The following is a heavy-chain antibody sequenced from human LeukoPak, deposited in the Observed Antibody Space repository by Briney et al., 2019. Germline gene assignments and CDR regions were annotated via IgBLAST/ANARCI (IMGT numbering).Heavy chain of an antibody. J-gene: IGHJ4*02. D-gene: IGHD1-26*01. Sequence: PGGSLRLSCAASGFTFSSYAMHWVRQAPGKGLEWVAVISYDGSNKYYADSVKGRFTISRDNSKNTLYLQMNSLRAEDTAVYYCARDLRGTGLLPLDYWGQGTLVTVSS. CDR2: ISYDGSNK. CDR3: ARDLRGTGLLPLDY. V-gene: IGHV3-30-3*01. CDR1: GFTFSSYA.